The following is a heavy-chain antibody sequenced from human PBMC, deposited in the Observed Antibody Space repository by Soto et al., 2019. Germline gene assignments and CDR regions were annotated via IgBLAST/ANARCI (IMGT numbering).Heavy chain of an antibody. D-gene: IGHD3-16*01. J-gene: IGHJ5*02. CDR1: GGSISNYY. CDR2: MYYNGHI. Sequence: SETLSLTCNVSGGSISNYYWTWVRQSPEKGLEWIGYMYYNGHINYNPSLKSRVTISIDTSKNQFSLTLKSVTAADTAVYYCASGGNWFDPWGQGVLVTVSS. CDR3: ASGGNWFDP. V-gene: IGHV4-59*01.